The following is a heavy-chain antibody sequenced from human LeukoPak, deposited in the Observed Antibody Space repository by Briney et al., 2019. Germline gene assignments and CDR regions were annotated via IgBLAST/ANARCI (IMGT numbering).Heavy chain of an antibody. CDR1: GFTFSSYS. J-gene: IGHJ6*02. V-gene: IGHV3-48*02. CDR2: ISSSSSTI. D-gene: IGHD3-3*01. Sequence: GGSLRLSCAASGFTFSSYSMNWVRQAPGKGLEWVSYISSSSSTIYYADSVKGRFTISRDNAKNSLYLQMNSLRDEDTAVYYCARDRSLSTYYYGMDVWGQGTTVTVSS. CDR3: ARDRSLSTYYYGMDV.